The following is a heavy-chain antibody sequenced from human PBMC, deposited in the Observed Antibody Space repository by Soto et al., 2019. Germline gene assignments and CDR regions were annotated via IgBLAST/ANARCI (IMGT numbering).Heavy chain of an antibody. CDR3: ARDFVRFHYNWFDT. CDR2: ISSSSSYI. V-gene: IGHV3-21*01. J-gene: IGHJ5*02. CDR1: GFTFSSYS. D-gene: IGHD3-3*01. Sequence: EVQLVESGGGLVKPGGSLRLSCAASGFTFSSYSMNWVRQAPGKGLEWVSSISSSSSYIYYADSVKGRFTISRDNANNSLYLQMNSLRAEYTAVYYCARDFVRFHYNWFDTWGQGTLVTVSS.